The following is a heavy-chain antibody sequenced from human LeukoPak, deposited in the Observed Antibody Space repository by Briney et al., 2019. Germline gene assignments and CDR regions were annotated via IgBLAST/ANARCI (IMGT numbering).Heavy chain of an antibody. CDR3: ARWSRSIYYYQGAFDI. CDR1: GGSISSSSYY. Sequence: SETLSLTCTVSGGSISSSSYYWGWIRQPPGKGLEWIGSIYYSGSTYYNPSLKSRVTISVDTSKNQFSLKLSSVTAADTAVYYCARWSRSIYYYQGAFDIWGQGTMVTVSS. J-gene: IGHJ3*02. V-gene: IGHV4-39*07. CDR2: IYYSGST. D-gene: IGHD3-10*01.